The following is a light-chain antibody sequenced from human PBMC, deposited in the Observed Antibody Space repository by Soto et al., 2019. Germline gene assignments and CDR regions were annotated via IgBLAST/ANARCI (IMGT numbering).Light chain of an antibody. CDR2: EVS. CDR1: SSDVGTYKY. Sequence: QSALTQPASVSGCPGQSVTISCSGTSSDVGTYKYVSWYQQHPGKAPKLMIYEVSYRPSGVSNRFSGSKSGNTASLTISGLRAEDEADYYCSSYTTTNSLVFGIGTKVTVL. V-gene: IGLV2-14*01. CDR3: SSYTTTNSLV. J-gene: IGLJ1*01.